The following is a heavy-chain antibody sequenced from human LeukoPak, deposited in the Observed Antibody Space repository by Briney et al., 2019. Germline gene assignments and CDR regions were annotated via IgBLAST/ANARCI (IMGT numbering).Heavy chain of an antibody. CDR3: ARQLNSLAVGDY. Sequence: GSLRLSCAASGFTFSNFAMSWVRHTPGKGLEWVSGISNTDGNAYYADSVKGRFTISRDNAKNSLYLQMNSLRAEDTAVYYCARQLNSLAVGDYWGQGTLVTVSS. D-gene: IGHD6-19*01. CDR1: GFTFSNFA. V-gene: IGHV3-23*01. CDR2: ISNTDGNA. J-gene: IGHJ4*02.